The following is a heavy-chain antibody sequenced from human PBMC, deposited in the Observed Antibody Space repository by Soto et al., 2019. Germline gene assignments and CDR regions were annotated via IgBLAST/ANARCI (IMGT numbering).Heavy chain of an antibody. CDR1: GFTFTNAW. CDR2: IQSKTDGATT. CDR3: TTSNYYESGTYPQAPFDY. Sequence: VHLLESGGGLVKPGGSLRLSCAASGFTFTNAWMTWIRQVPGKGLEWVGRIQSKTDGATTDHAAHVKGRFTISRDASKNPLYLDMNSLKTEDTALYYCTTSNYYESGTYPQAPFDYWGPGTLVTVSS. V-gene: IGHV3-15*07. J-gene: IGHJ4*02. D-gene: IGHD3-10*01.